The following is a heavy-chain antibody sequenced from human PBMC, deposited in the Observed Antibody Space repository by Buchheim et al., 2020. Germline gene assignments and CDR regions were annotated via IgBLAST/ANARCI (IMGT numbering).Heavy chain of an antibody. CDR1: GFTFSSYA. CDR3: AKTTGWYYAFDY. CDR2: ISGSGGST. V-gene: IGHV3-23*01. D-gene: IGHD6-19*01. Sequence: EVQLLESGGGLVKPGGSLRLSCAASGFTFSSYAMSWVRQAPGKGLEWVSSISGSGGSTYYADSVKGRFTISRDTSKSTVDLQMNSLRAEDTALYYCAKTTGWYYAFDYWGQGTL. J-gene: IGHJ4*02.